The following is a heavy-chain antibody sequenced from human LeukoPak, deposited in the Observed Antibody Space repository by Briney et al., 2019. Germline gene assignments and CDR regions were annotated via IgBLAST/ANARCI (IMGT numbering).Heavy chain of an antibody. V-gene: IGHV4-38-2*01. CDR1: GYSISSGYY. Sequence: SETLSLTCAVSGYSISSGYYWGWIRQPPGKGLEWIGCIFDSGGTYYNPSLKSRVTISVDTSKKQFSLKLSSVTAADTAVYFCARVDTGYYHMDVWGKGTTVTVSS. CDR2: IFDSGGT. D-gene: IGHD5-18*01. J-gene: IGHJ6*03. CDR3: ARVDTGYYHMDV.